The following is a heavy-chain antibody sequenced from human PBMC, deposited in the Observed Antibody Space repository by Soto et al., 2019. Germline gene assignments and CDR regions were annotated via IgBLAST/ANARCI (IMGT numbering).Heavy chain of an antibody. CDR2: INHSGST. D-gene: IGHD1-26*01. Sequence: KLSETLSLTCAVYGGSFSGYYWSWIRQPPGKGLEWIGEINHSGSTNYNPSLKSRVTISVDTSKNQFSLKLSSVTAADTAVYYCAKQSSRIVGATKGRAFDIWGQGTMVTVSS. CDR3: AKQSSRIVGATKGRAFDI. J-gene: IGHJ3*02. CDR1: GGSFSGYY. V-gene: IGHV4-34*01.